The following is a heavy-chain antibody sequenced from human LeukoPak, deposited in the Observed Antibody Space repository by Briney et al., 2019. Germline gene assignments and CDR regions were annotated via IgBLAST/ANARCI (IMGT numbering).Heavy chain of an antibody. CDR3: ARQGDGYTPYYFDY. CDR2: IYPGDSDT. D-gene: IGHD5-24*01. CDR1: GYSFTSYW. V-gene: IGHV5-51*01. J-gene: IGHJ4*02. Sequence: GASLQISCQGSGYSFTSYWIGWVRQLPGKGLEWMGIIYPGDSDTRYSPSFQGQVTISADKSISTAYLQWSSLKASDTAMYYCARQGDGYTPYYFDYWGQGTLATVSS.